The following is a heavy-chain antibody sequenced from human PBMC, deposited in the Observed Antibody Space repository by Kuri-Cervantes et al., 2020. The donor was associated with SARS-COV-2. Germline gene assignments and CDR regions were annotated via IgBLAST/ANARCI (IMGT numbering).Heavy chain of an antibody. CDR1: GYTFTSYG. D-gene: IGHD6-19*01. Sequence: ASVKVSCKASGYTFTSYGISWVRQAPGQGLEWMGWISAYNGNTRYAQKLQGRVTMTTDTSTSTAYMELRSLRSDDTAVYYCARSPLTRRYSSGWTERSYYYYYMDVWGKGTTVTVSS. V-gene: IGHV1-18*01. J-gene: IGHJ6*03. CDR3: ARSPLTRRYSSGWTERSYYYYYMDV. CDR2: ISAYNGNT.